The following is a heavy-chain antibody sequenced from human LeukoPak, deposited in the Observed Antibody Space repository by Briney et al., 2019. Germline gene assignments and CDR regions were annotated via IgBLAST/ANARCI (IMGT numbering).Heavy chain of an antibody. Sequence: SVKVSCKASGGTFSSYAISWVRQAPGQGLEWMGGIIPIFGTANYAQKFQGRVTITADESTSTAYMELSSMRSEDTAVYHCARDGGYGEPDYWGQGTLVTVSS. V-gene: IGHV1-69*13. D-gene: IGHD3-16*01. J-gene: IGHJ4*02. CDR1: GGTFSSYA. CDR3: ARDGGYGEPDY. CDR2: IIPIFGTA.